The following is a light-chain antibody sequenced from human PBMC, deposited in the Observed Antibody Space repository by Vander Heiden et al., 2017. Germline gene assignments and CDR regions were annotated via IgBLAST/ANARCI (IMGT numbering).Light chain of an antibody. Sequence: QSVPTQPPSASGTPGQRVTISCSGSSSNIGSNTVNWYQQLPGTAPKLLIYSKNQRPSGVPDRFSGSKSGTSASLAISGLQSEDEADYYCAAWDDSLNGRVFGGGTRLTVL. CDR2: SKN. V-gene: IGLV1-44*01. CDR1: SSNIGSNT. CDR3: AAWDDSLNGRV. J-gene: IGLJ3*02.